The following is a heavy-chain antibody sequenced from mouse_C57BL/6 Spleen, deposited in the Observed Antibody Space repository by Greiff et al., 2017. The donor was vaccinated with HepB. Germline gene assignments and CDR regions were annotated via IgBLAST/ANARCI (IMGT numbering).Heavy chain of an antibody. Sequence: QVQLQQPGAELVKPGASVKLSCKASGYTFTSYWMQWVKQRPGQGLEWIGEIDPSDSYTNYNQKFKGKATLTVDTSSSTAYMQLSSLTSEDSAVYYCARSRVYPYAMDYWGQGTSVTVSS. CDR1: GYTFTSYW. D-gene: IGHD3-3*01. V-gene: IGHV1-50*01. CDR2: IDPSDSYT. CDR3: ARSRVYPYAMDY. J-gene: IGHJ4*01.